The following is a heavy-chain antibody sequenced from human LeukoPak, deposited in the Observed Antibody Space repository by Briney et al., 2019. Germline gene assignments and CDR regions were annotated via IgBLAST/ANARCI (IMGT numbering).Heavy chain of an antibody. J-gene: IGHJ6*02. D-gene: IGHD1-1*01. CDR3: ASSGTASRGAMDV. Sequence: GGSLRLSCAASGLTGRSNFMTWVCQAPGKGLEWVSAIYSGGSTFYAASVRGRFNISRDNSKKTMFLQMSSLRVEDAAVYYCASSGTASRGAMDVWGQGTTVTVSS. V-gene: IGHV3-66*01. CDR1: GLTGRSNF. CDR2: IYSGGST.